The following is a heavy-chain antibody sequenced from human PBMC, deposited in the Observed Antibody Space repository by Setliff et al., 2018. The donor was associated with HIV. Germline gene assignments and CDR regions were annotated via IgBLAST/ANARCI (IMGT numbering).Heavy chain of an antibody. J-gene: IGHJ4*02. D-gene: IGHD3-22*01. CDR2: IYHTVST. CDR3: ARRVVITTGSYYFDY. CDR1: GYSISSGVYY. V-gene: IGHV4-30-4*08. Sequence: PSETLSLTCAVSGYSISSGVYYWSWIRQPPGKGLEWIGYIYHTVSTYYNPSLKSRVTISVDTSKNQFSLMLSSVTPADTAVYYCARRVVITTGSYYFDYWGQGTLVPVSS.